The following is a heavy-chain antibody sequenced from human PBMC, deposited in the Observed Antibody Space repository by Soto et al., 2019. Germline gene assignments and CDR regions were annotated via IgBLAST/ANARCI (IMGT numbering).Heavy chain of an antibody. Sequence: PGGSLRLSCATSGITFISAWMSWVRQAPGKGLEWVGRIKNKVDGGTADYAAPVRGRFTISRDDSKNMLFLQMNNLEIEDTAIYYCTTDPGDYEDFWGRGTLVTVSS. V-gene: IGHV3-15*01. CDR2: IKNKVDGGTA. CDR1: GITFISAW. J-gene: IGHJ4*02. D-gene: IGHD4-17*01. CDR3: TTDPGDYEDF.